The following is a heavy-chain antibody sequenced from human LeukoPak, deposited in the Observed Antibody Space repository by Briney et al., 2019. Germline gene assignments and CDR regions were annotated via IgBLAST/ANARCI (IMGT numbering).Heavy chain of an antibody. CDR1: GFTFNTYG. V-gene: IGHV3-23*01. Sequence: GGSLRLSCAASGFTFNTYGMSWVRQAPGKGLEWVSGISGSGGATYYSDSVKGRFTISRDNAKNSLYLQMNTLGAEDTAVYYCARGYYYGLDVWGKGTTVTVSS. J-gene: IGHJ6*04. D-gene: IGHD3-10*01. CDR2: ISGSGGAT. CDR3: ARGYYYGLDV.